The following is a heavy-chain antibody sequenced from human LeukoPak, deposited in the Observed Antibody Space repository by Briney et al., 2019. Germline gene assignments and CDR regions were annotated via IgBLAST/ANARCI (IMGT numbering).Heavy chain of an antibody. Sequence: PGGSLRLSCAASGFTFSDHYMDWVRQAPGKELEGVGRTRNKANSYTTEYAASVKSRLNISRDDSKISLNLQMNSQKTEDTAVYYVDRGRYYDFWIGYYNYYYYYMDVWGKGTTVTVSS. J-gene: IGHJ6*03. V-gene: IGHV3-72*01. CDR3: DRGRYYDFWIGYYNYYYYYMDV. CDR2: TRNKANSYTT. CDR1: GFTFSDHY. D-gene: IGHD3-3*01.